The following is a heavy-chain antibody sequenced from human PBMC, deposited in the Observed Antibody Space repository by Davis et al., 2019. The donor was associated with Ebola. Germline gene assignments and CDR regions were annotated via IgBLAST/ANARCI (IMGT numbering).Heavy chain of an antibody. Sequence: GESLKISCAASGFTFSSYGMHWVRQAPGKGLEWVTVIWYDGSNKYYADSVKGRFTISRDNSKNTLYLQMNSLRAEDTAVYYCAREGPYSSSWYFVYWGQGTLVTVSS. D-gene: IGHD6-13*01. CDR3: AREGPYSSSWYFVY. CDR2: IWYDGSNK. V-gene: IGHV3-33*01. CDR1: GFTFSSYG. J-gene: IGHJ4*02.